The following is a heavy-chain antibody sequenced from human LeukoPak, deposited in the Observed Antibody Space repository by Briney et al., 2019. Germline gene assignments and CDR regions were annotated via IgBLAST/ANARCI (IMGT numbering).Heavy chain of an antibody. V-gene: IGHV1-2*02. CDR2: INPNSGGT. J-gene: IGHJ4*02. CDR1: GYTFTGYY. CDR3: AATPHGYNFGDLGS. Sequence: GASVKVSCKASGYTFTGYYMHWVRQAPGQGLEWMGWINPNSGGTNYAQKFQGRVTMTRDTSISTAYMELSRLRSDDTAVYYCAATPHGYNFGDLGSWAQGPLVTVPS. D-gene: IGHD5-24*01.